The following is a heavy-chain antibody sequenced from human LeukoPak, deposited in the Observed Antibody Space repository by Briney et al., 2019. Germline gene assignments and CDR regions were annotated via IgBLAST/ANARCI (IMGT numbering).Heavy chain of an antibody. Sequence: ASVKVSCKASGYTFTGYYMHWVRQAPGQGLEWMGWISAYNGNTNYAQKLQGRVTMTTDTSTSTAYMELRSLRSDDTAVYYCARIKGPLSYYYDSSGSIHDAFDIWGQGTMVTVSS. D-gene: IGHD3-22*01. J-gene: IGHJ3*02. V-gene: IGHV1-18*04. CDR1: GYTFTGYY. CDR3: ARIKGPLSYYYDSSGSIHDAFDI. CDR2: ISAYNGNT.